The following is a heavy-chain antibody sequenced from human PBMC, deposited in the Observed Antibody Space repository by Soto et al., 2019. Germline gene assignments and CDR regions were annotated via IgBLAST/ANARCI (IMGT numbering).Heavy chain of an antibody. CDR1: GFTFSSYS. Sequence: GGSLRLSCAASGFTFSSYSMNWVRQAPGKGLEWVSSISSSSSYIYYADSVKGRFTISRDNAKNSLYLQMNSLRAEDTAVYYCARDLRVLGELLFHSFRAFDIWGQGTMVTVSS. J-gene: IGHJ3*02. V-gene: IGHV3-21*01. CDR2: ISSSSSYI. D-gene: IGHD3-10*01. CDR3: ARDLRVLGELLFHSFRAFDI.